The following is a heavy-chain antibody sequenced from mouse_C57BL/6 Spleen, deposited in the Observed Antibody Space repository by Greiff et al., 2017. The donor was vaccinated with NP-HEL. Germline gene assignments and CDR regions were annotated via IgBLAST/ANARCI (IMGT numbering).Heavy chain of an antibody. Sequence: QVQLQQSGPGLVQPSQSLSITCTVSGFSLTSYGVHWVRQSPGKGLEWLGVIWSGGSTDYNAAFISRLSISKDNSKSQVFFKMNSLQADDTAIYYCAPNDGHYAMDYWGQGTSVTVSS. J-gene: IGHJ4*01. CDR3: APNDGHYAMDY. D-gene: IGHD2-3*01. CDR1: GFSLTSYG. CDR2: IWSGGST. V-gene: IGHV2-2*01.